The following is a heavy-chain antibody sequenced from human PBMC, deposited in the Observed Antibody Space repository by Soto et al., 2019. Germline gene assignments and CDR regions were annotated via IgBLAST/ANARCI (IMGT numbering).Heavy chain of an antibody. CDR2: ISSRGDT. Sequence: GGSLRLSCAASGFSFSTYSMNWVRQAPGKGLEWVSSISSRGDTYYADSVKGRFTISRDNAKNSVSLQMDSLRAEDAAVYYCARQEPAWPLAYGLDVWGQGTKVTVSS. V-gene: IGHV3-21*01. J-gene: IGHJ6*02. CDR3: ARQEPAWPLAYGLDV. CDR1: GFSFSTYS.